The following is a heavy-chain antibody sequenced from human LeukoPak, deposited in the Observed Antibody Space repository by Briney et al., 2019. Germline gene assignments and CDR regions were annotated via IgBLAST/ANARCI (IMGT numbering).Heavy chain of an antibody. Sequence: GGSLRLSCAASGFTFSSHAMHWVRQAPGKGLEWVAVISYDGSNKYYADSVKGRFTISRDNSKNTLYLQMNSLRAEDTAVYYCAREGGYCSSTSCYGSSGHFDYWGQGTLVTVSS. CDR2: ISYDGSNK. V-gene: IGHV3-30*04. CDR1: GFTFSSHA. J-gene: IGHJ4*02. CDR3: AREGGYCSSTSCYGSSGHFDY. D-gene: IGHD2-2*01.